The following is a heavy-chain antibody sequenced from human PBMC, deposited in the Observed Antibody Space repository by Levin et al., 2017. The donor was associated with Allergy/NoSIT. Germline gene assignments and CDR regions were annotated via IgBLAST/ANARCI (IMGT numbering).Heavy chain of an antibody. CDR2: FSGSSSYS. CDR1: GFRFSEHY. J-gene: IGHJ6*02. V-gene: IGHV3-11*05. Sequence: GGSLRLSCAASGFRFSEHYINWVRQAPGKGLEWISYFSGSSSYSDYADSVKGRFTISRDNANDAVFLQMNSLSAEDTAIYYCARGGFPPQRPPTDYHGMDVWGQGTTVIVSS. CDR3: ARGGFPPQRPPTDYHGMDV. D-gene: IGHD3-22*01.